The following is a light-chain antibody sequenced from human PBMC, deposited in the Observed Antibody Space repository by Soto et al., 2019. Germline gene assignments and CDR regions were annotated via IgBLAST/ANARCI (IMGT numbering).Light chain of an antibody. J-gene: IGKJ1*01. V-gene: IGKV1-39*01. CDR3: QQSFSTPRT. CDR2: AAS. Sequence: DILVTQSPSSLSASVGDRFTITCLASQTISDFLNWYQLKPGKAPKLLIYAASTLHSGVPSRFSGSGSGTDFTLTISRLQPEDFATYTCQQSFSTPRTFGQGTKVDIK. CDR1: QTISDF.